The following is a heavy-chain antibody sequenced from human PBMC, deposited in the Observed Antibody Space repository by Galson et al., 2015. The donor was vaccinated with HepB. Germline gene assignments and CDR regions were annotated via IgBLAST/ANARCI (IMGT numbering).Heavy chain of an antibody. CDR2: IWYDGSYR. J-gene: IGHJ6*03. Sequence: SLRLSCAASGFTFSTFGMYWVRQAPGKGLEWVALIWYDGSYRYYADSVKGRFTISRDNSMLYLEMNSLRAEDTAVYYCARGAGQYYYYMNVRGKGTTVTVSS. CDR1: GFTFSTFG. CDR3: ARGAGQYYYYMNV. V-gene: IGHV3-33*01.